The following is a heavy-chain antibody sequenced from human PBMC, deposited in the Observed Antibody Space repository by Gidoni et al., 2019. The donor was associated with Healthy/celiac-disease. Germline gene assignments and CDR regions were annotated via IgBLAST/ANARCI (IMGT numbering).Heavy chain of an antibody. V-gene: IGHV1-46*01. D-gene: IGHD6-19*01. J-gene: IGHJ3*02. CDR3: ARGGSGRLRAGDAFDI. CDR2: INPSGGST. Sequence: QVQLVQSGAEVKKPGASVKVSCMASGYTFTSYYMHWVRQAPGQGLEWMGIINPSGGSTSYAQKFQGRVTMTRDTSTSTVYMELSSLRSEDTAVYYCARGGSGRLRAGDAFDIWGQGTMVTVSS. CDR1: GYTFTSYY.